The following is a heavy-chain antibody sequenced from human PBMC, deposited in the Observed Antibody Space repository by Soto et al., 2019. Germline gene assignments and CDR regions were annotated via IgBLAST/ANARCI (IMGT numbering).Heavy chain of an antibody. Sequence: SGPTLVNPTQTLTLTCTFSGFSLSSIGVAVGWIRQPPGKALECLALLYWNDDRRYSPSLKSRLTITKDTSKNQVVLTMTNMDPADTATYYSAHSARVPCCYYFDSWGQGTLVTVSS. J-gene: IGHJ4*02. D-gene: IGHD6-6*01. CDR2: LYWNDDR. CDR3: AHSARVPCCYYFDS. V-gene: IGHV2-5*01. CDR1: GFSLSSIGVA.